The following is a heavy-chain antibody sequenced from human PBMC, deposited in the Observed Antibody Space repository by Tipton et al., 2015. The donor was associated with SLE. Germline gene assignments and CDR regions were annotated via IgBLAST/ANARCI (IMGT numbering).Heavy chain of an antibody. CDR2: IYYSGST. V-gene: IGHV4-59*08. J-gene: IGHJ2*01. CDR3: ARNSTVTHEWYFDL. D-gene: IGHD4-17*01. CDR1: GGSISSYY. Sequence: TLSLTCTVSGGSISSYYWSWIRQPPGKGLEWIGYIYYSGSTNYNPSLKSRVTISVDTSKNQFSLKLSSVTAADTAVYYCARNSTVTHEWYFDLWGRGTLVTVSS.